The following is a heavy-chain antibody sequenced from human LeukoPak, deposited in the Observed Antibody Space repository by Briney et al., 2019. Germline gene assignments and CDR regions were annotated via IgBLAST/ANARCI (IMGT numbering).Heavy chain of an antibody. V-gene: IGHV3-64*01. CDR1: GFTFSSYA. CDR2: LSSNGGST. CDR3: ARALAYCGGDCYSGLDY. J-gene: IGHJ4*02. D-gene: IGHD2-21*02. Sequence: GGSLRLSCAASGFTFSSYAMHWVRQAPGKGLEYVSALSSNGGSTYYANSVKGRFTISRDNSKNTLYLQMGSLRAEDMAVYYCARALAYCGGDCYSGLDYWGQGTLVTVSS.